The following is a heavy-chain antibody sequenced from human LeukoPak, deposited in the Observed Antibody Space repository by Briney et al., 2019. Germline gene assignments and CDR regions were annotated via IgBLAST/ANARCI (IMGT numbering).Heavy chain of an antibody. V-gene: IGHV3-7*01. CDR2: IKQDGSEK. CDR3: ASGSGTWSPDY. CDR1: GFTFSSYW. J-gene: IGHJ4*02. Sequence: AGGSLRLSCAASGFTFSSYWMSWVRQAPGKGLEWVANIKQDGSEKYYVDSVKGRFTISRDDSKNTLYLQMNTLRADDTALYYCASGSGTWSPDYWGQGTLVTVSS. D-gene: IGHD3-10*01.